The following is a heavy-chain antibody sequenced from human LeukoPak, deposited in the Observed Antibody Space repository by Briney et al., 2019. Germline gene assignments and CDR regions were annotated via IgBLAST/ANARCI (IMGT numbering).Heavy chain of an antibody. CDR3: AILLYGAHDAFDM. CDR2: ISAGGGST. CDR1: GFTFSSYA. D-gene: IGHD2-15*01. J-gene: IGHJ3*02. V-gene: IGHV3-23*01. Sequence: GGSLRLSCAASGFTFSSYAMSWVLQAPGKGLEWVSVISAGGGSTYYADSVKGRFPISRDNSKNTLYLQMNSLRAEDTAVYYCAILLYGAHDAFDMWGQGTMVTVSS.